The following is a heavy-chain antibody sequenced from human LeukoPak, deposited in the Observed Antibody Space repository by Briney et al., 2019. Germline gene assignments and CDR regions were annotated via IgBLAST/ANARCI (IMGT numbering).Heavy chain of an antibody. J-gene: IGHJ4*02. Sequence: GGSLRLSCAASGFTFSSYSMNWVRQAPGKGLEWVSSISSSSSYIYYADSVKGRFTISRDNTKNSLYLQMNRLRAEDTAVHYCARGFGGFQAPYWGQGTLVTVSS. D-gene: IGHD3-10*01. CDR3: ARGFGGFQAPY. CDR2: ISSSSSYI. CDR1: GFTFSSYS. V-gene: IGHV3-21*01.